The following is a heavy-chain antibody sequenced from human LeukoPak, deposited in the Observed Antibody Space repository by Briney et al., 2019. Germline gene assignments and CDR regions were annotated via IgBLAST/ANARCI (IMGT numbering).Heavy chain of an antibody. CDR1: GFTFSSYA. J-gene: IGHJ4*02. CDR2: ISGSGGST. Sequence: GALRLCCSASGFTFSSYAMSGVRQAPGKGLEWVSAISGSGGSTYYADSVKGRFTISRDNSKNTLYLQMNSLRAEDTAVYYCAKDRLGGGTAMVDYWGQGTLVTVSS. V-gene: IGHV3-23*01. D-gene: IGHD5-18*01. CDR3: AKDRLGGGTAMVDY.